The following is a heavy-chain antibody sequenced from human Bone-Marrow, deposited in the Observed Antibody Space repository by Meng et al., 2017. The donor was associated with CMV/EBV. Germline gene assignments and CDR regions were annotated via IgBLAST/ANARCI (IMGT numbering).Heavy chain of an antibody. V-gene: IGHV3-30-3*01. Sequence: GESLKISCAASGFTFSSYAMHWVRQAPGKGLEWVAVISYDGSNKYYADSVKGRFTISRDNSKNTLYLQMNSLRAEDTAVYYCARESRALDIWGQGTMVTVSS. J-gene: IGHJ3*02. CDR2: ISYDGSNK. CDR1: GFTFSSYA. CDR3: ARESRALDI.